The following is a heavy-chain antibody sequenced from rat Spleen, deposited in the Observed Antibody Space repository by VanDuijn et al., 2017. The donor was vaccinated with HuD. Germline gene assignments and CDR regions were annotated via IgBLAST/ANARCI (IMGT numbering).Heavy chain of an antibody. D-gene: IGHD1-4*01. CDR1: GFSLTSHH. Sequence: QVQLKESGPGLVKPSETLSLTCTVSGFSLTSHHVSWVRQPPGKGLEWMGAIWDDGKTAYNSSLKSRLRISRDTSKIQVFLKMNSPQTEDTATYYCARVGYNFDYWGQGVMVTVSS. J-gene: IGHJ2*01. CDR2: IWDDGKT. V-gene: IGHV2-32*01. CDR3: ARVGYNFDY.